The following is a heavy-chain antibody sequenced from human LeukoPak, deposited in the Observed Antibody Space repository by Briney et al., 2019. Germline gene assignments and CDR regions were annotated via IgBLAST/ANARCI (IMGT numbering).Heavy chain of an antibody. Sequence: GGSLRLSCAASGFTFSSYWMSWGRQAPGKGLEWGANIKQDGSEKYYVDSVKGRFTISRDNAKNSLYLQMNSLRAEDTAVYYCARDRDHYAFWSGYGNWFDPWGQGTLVTVSS. V-gene: IGHV3-7*01. J-gene: IGHJ5*02. CDR2: IKQDGSEK. D-gene: IGHD3-3*01. CDR3: ARDRDHYAFWSGYGNWFDP. CDR1: GFTFSSYW.